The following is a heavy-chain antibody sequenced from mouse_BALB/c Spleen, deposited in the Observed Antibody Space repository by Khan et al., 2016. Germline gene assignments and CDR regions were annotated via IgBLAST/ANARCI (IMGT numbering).Heavy chain of an antibody. Sequence: QVQLQQSGAELVRPGTSVKVSCKASGYAFTNYLIEWVKQRPGQGLEWIGVINPGSGGSKYNEKFKGKAALTADISSSTAYMQLSSMNSFASSVYFCARSDGYVLCYAYWGQGTLVTVSA. CDR1: GYAFTNYL. CDR3: ARSDGYVLCYAY. D-gene: IGHD2-2*01. J-gene: IGHJ3*01. V-gene: IGHV1-54*01. CDR2: INPGSGGS.